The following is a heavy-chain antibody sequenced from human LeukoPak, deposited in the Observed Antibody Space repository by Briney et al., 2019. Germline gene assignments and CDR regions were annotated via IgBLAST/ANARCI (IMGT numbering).Heavy chain of an antibody. CDR3: AKDRVVGATSAY. J-gene: IGHJ4*02. Sequence: GGSLRLSCAASGFTFSSYSMNWVRQAPGKGLEWVSSISSSSSYIYYADSVKGRFTISRDNAKNSLYLQMNSLRAEDTAVYYCAKDRVVGATSAYWGQGTLVTVSS. CDR1: GFTFSSYS. CDR2: ISSSSSYI. V-gene: IGHV3-21*01. D-gene: IGHD1-26*01.